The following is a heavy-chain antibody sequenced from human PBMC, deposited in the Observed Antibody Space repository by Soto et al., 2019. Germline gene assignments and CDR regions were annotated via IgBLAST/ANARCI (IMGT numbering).Heavy chain of an antibody. CDR1: GFTFNTHW. J-gene: IGHJ4*02. V-gene: IGHV3-74*01. CDR3: ARGGAMRVDY. CDR2: IYFDGITT. Sequence: GGSLRLSCTAPGFTFNTHWMHWVRQAPGKGLVWVSRIYFDGITTNYADSVKGRLTVSRDNAKNTVYLHVNTLRDEDTAVYYCARGGAMRVDYWGQGTLVTVSS.